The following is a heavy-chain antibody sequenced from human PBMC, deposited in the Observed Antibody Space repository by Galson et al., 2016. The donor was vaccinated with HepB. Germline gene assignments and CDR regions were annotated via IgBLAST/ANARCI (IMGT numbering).Heavy chain of an antibody. D-gene: IGHD3-10*01. CDR3: AKRDLLWFGDPNAFDV. J-gene: IGHJ3*01. CDR2: ISNDGNKR. Sequence: SLRLSCAASGFTFTNYGMNWLRQAPGKGLEWVAYISNDGNKRYFADSVTGRFTISRDNSKNTLFLHMSSLRAEDTAVYYCAKRDLLWFGDPNAFDVWGQGTMVTVSS. CDR1: GFTFTNYG. V-gene: IGHV3-30*18.